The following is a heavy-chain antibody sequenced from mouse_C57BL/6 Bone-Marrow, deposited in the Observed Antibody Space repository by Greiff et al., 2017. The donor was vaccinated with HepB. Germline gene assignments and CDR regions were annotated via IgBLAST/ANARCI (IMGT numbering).Heavy chain of an antibody. Sequence: QVQLQQSGAELASPGASVTLSCKASGYTFTDHIMNWVKKRPGQGLEWIGRIYPVSGENNYNQKFMGKATFSVDRSSSTVYMVLNSLTSEDPAVYYCGRDITTVVATDYWGQGTTLTVSS. J-gene: IGHJ2*01. CDR1: GYTFTDHI. D-gene: IGHD1-1*01. CDR2: IYPVSGEN. V-gene: IGHV1-11*01. CDR3: GRDITTVVATDY.